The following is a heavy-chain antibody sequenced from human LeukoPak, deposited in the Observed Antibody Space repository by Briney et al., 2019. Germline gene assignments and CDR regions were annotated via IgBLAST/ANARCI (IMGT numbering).Heavy chain of an antibody. V-gene: IGHV3-49*03. CDR1: GFTFGDYA. J-gene: IGHJ4*02. CDR2: IRSKAYGGTT. Sequence: GGSLRLSCTASGFTFGDYAMSWFRQAPGKGLEWVGFIRSKAYGGTTEYAASVKGRFTISRDDSKSIAYLQMNSLKTEDTAVYYCTNLFPLDYGDYLPDYWGQGTLVTVSS. CDR3: TNLFPLDYGDYLPDY. D-gene: IGHD4-17*01.